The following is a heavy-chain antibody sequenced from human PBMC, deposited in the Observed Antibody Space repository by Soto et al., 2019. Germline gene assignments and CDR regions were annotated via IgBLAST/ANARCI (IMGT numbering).Heavy chain of an antibody. CDR3: AKDIAARIYYYYGMDV. D-gene: IGHD6-6*01. CDR1: GFTFDDYA. Sequence: PGGSLRLSCAASGFTFDDYAMHWVRQAPGKGLEWVSLISWDGGSTYYADSVKGRFTISRDNSKNSLYLQMNSLRAEDTALYYCAKDIAARIYYYYGMDVWGQGTTVTVSS. J-gene: IGHJ6*02. CDR2: ISWDGGST. V-gene: IGHV3-43D*04.